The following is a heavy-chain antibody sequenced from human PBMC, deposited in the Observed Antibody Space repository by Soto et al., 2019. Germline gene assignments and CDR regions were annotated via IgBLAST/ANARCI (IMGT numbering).Heavy chain of an antibody. CDR3: ARSLRYCSSTSCYLGGYYYGMDV. CDR2: ISAYNGNT. V-gene: IGHV1-18*01. J-gene: IGHJ6*02. Sequence: ASVKVSCKASGYTFTSYGISWVRQAPGQGLEWMGWISAYNGNTNYAQKLQGRVTMTTDTSTSTAYMELRSLRSDDTAVYYCARSLRYCSSTSCYLGGYYYGMDVWGQGTTVTVSS. CDR1: GYTFTSYG. D-gene: IGHD2-2*01.